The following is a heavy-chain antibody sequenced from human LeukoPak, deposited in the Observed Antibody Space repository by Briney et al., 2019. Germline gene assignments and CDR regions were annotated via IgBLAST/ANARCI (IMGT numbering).Heavy chain of an antibody. J-gene: IGHJ4*02. D-gene: IGHD6-13*01. CDR1: GFTFSSYA. CDR3: ARGEAAGTRGVYFDY. Sequence: GSLRLSCAASGFTFSSYAIHWVRQAPGKGLEWVAVISYDGSNKYYADSVKGRFTISRDNSKNTLFLQMNGLRAEDTAVYYCARGEAAGTRGVYFDYWGQGTLVTVSS. V-gene: IGHV3-30*04. CDR2: ISYDGSNK.